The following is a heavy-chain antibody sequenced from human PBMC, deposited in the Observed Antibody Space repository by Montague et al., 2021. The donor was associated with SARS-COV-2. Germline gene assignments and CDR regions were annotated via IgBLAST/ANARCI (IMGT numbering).Heavy chain of an antibody. J-gene: IGHJ6*02. CDR1: GGSISSYY. CDR3: ARLGRQQLVRLSGVDV. CDR2: IYYSGST. V-gene: IGHV4-59*12. Sequence: SETLSLTCTVSGGSISSYYWSWIRQPPGKGLEWIGYIYYSGSTNYNPSLKSRVTISVDTSKNQFSLKLSSVTAADTAVYYCARLGRQQLVRLSGVDVWGQGTTVTVSS. D-gene: IGHD6-13*01.